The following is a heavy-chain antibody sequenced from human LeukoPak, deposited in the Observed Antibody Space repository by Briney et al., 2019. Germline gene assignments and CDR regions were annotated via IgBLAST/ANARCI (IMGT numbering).Heavy chain of an antibody. CDR3: ARGEWSSSPFDY. CDR2: ISTSSIYI. Sequence: GGSLRLSCAASGFTFSTYSMNWVRQAPGKGLEWISFISTSSIYIYYADSVKGRFAISRDNARNSLYLQMNSLRAEDTAVYYCARGEWSSSPFDYWGQGTLVTVSS. D-gene: IGHD6-6*01. J-gene: IGHJ4*02. CDR1: GFTFSTYS. V-gene: IGHV3-21*01.